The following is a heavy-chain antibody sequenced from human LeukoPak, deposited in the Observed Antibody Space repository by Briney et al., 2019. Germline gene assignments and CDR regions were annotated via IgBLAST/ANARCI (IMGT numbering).Heavy chain of an antibody. D-gene: IGHD2-15*01. J-gene: IGHJ4*02. CDR1: GYTFTSYG. Sequence: ASVKVSCKASGYTFTSYGISWVRQAPGQGLEWMGWISAYNGSTNYAQKLQGRVTMTTDTSTSTAYMELRSLRSDDTAVYYCARDWYCSGGSCYGSDQYFDYWGQGTLVTVSS. CDR2: ISAYNGST. V-gene: IGHV1-18*01. CDR3: ARDWYCSGGSCYGSDQYFDY.